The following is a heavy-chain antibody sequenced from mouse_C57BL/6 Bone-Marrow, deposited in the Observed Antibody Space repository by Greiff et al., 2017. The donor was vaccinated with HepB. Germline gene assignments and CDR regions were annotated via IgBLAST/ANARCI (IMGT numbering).Heavy chain of an antibody. CDR3: ARWDDYFYAMDY. CDR2: IDPSDSYT. CDR1: GYTFTSYW. V-gene: IGHV1-50*01. J-gene: IGHJ4*01. Sequence: QVQLQQPGAELVKPGASVKLSCKASGYTFTSYWMQWVKQRPGQGLEWIGEIDPSDSYTNYNQKFKGKATLTVDTSSSTAYIQLSSLTSEDSAVYYCARWDDYFYAMDYWGQGTSVTVSS. D-gene: IGHD2-4*01.